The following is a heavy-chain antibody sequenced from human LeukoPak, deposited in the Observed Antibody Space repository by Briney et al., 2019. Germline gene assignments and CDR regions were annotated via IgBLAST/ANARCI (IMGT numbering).Heavy chain of an antibody. CDR3: ARGAFRYSGYDGNAFDI. Sequence: GGSLRLSCAASGFTFDDYAMHWVRQAPGKGLEWVSGISWNSGSIGYADSVKGRFTISRDNAKNSLYLQMNSLRAEDTAVYYCARGAFRYSGYDGNAFDIWGQGTMVTVSS. CDR2: ISWNSGSI. D-gene: IGHD5-12*01. J-gene: IGHJ3*02. V-gene: IGHV3-9*01. CDR1: GFTFDDYA.